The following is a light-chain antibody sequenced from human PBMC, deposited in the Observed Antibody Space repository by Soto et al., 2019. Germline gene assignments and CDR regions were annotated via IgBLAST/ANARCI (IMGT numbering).Light chain of an antibody. Sequence: DIPLTQSPSFLSASLSDRVTMXERPSQAVPNNMAWYQQKPGKPPKLLIYEESTLHSGVPSRFSGRKSGTQFTLTIDSLQPEDFATYYCQQVKTYPRTFGGGTKVDI. J-gene: IGKJ4*01. CDR2: EES. V-gene: IGKV1-9*01. CDR1: QAVPNN. CDR3: QQVKTYPRT.